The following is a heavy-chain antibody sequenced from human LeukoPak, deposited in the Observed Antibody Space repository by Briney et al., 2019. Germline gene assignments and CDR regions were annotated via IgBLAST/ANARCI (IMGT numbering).Heavy chain of an antibody. CDR3: ARGDYYDSSGFRW. CDR2: INPNSGDT. D-gene: IGHD3-22*01. V-gene: IGHV1-2*02. CDR1: GYTFTDYY. Sequence: GASVKVSCKASGYTFTDYYMHWVRQAPGQGLEWLGWINPNSGDTYYAQKFQGRVTMTRDTSISTAYMELSRLRSDGTATYYCARGDYYDSSGFRWWGQGTLVTVSS. J-gene: IGHJ4*02.